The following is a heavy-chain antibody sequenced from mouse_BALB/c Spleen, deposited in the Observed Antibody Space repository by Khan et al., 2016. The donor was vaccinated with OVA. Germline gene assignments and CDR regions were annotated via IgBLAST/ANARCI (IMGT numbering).Heavy chain of an antibody. D-gene: IGHD2-14*01. J-gene: IGHJ4*01. CDR1: GFSLSRYN. V-gene: IGHV2-6-4*01. CDR3: ARAYYRYDGYYAMDY. CDR2: IWGGGGT. Sequence: QVQLKESGPGLVAPSQSLSITCTVSGFSLSRYNIHWVRQPPGKGLEWLGMIWGGGGTDYNSTLKIRLSISKDNSKSQVFLKMNRLQTDDTARYYCARAYYRYDGYYAMDYWGQGTSVTVSS.